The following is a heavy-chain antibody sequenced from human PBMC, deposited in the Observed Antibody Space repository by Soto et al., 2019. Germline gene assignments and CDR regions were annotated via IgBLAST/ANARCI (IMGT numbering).Heavy chain of an antibody. J-gene: IGHJ3*02. CDR3: ATRGVGATTGDFDM. CDR1: GGSIRSYY. Sequence: SETLSLTCTVSGGSIRSYYWSWIRQPPGKGLEWIGYIYYSGSTNYNPSLKSRVTISVDTSKNQFSLKLSSVTAADTAVYYCATRGVGATTGDFDMWGPGTLVTV. D-gene: IGHD1-26*01. V-gene: IGHV4-59*01. CDR2: IYYSGST.